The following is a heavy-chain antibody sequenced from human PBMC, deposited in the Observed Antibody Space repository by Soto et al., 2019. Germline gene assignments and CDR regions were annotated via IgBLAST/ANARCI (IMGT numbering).Heavy chain of an antibody. V-gene: IGHV4-59*02. CDR3: AGGGMTTVPY. D-gene: IGHD4-17*01. Sequence: PSETLSLTCTVSSSSVSSYYWNWIRQSPGKGLEWIGYIYYSGYTNYNPSLKSRITISVDTSKNQFSLKLSSVPPADTAVYYCAGGGMTTVPYWGQGTLVTVSS. CDR1: SSSVSSYY. CDR2: IYYSGYT. J-gene: IGHJ4*02.